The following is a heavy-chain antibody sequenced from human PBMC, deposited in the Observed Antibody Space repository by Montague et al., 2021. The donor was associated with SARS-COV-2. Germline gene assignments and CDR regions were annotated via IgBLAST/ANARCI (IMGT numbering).Heavy chain of an antibody. Sequence: SETLSLTCAVSGGSFSGYYWNWIRQSPGRGLEWIGEINHSGSTNYNPSLKSRVTMSVDTSKNQFSLTLRAATAADTGLYYCAGYQLLNFYYYYAIDVWGQGATVTVSS. CDR1: GGSFSGYY. V-gene: IGHV4-34*01. D-gene: IGHD5-12*01. J-gene: IGHJ6*02. CDR2: INHSGST. CDR3: AGYQLLNFYYYYAIDV.